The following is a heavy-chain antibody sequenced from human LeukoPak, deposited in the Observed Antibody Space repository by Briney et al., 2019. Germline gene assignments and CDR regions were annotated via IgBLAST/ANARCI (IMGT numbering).Heavy chain of an antibody. Sequence: GGSLRLTCAASGFTFSSYAMSWVRQAPGKGLEWVSAISGSGGSTYYADSVKGRFTISRDNSKNTLYLQMNSLRAEDTAVYYCATYDSSGYYLDYWGQGTLVTVSS. CDR3: ATYDSSGYYLDY. CDR1: GFTFSSYA. V-gene: IGHV3-23*01. CDR2: ISGSGGST. D-gene: IGHD3-22*01. J-gene: IGHJ4*02.